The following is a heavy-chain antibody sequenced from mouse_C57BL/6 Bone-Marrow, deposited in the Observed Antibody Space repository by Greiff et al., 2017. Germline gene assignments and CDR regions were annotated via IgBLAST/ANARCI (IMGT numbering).Heavy chain of an antibody. V-gene: IGHV1-20*01. Sequence: VHVKQSGPELVKPGASVKISCKASGYSFTGYFMNWVMQSPGKSLEWIGRINPYNGDTFYNKKFKGKATLTVDKSSSTAHMELRCLTSEDSAVYYCARSRSYYYGSSLFDYWGKGTTLTGSS. J-gene: IGHJ2*01. D-gene: IGHD1-1*01. CDR3: ARSRSYYYGSSLFDY. CDR1: GYSFTGYF. CDR2: INPYNGDT.